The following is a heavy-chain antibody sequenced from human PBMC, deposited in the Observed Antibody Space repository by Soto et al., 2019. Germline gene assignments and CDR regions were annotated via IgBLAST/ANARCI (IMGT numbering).Heavy chain of an antibody. D-gene: IGHD6-13*01. CDR3: ARDMSGGSSWYEFDS. CDR1: GDSLRSSY. Sequence: PSETLSLTCTVSGDSLRSSYWSGLRQPPGRGLEWIGYVYHTGTTNSNPSLKSRVTISADTSKNLFSLKLISVTPADTAVYFCARDMSGGSSWYEFDSWGPGTLVTVSS. V-gene: IGHV4-59*01. CDR2: VYHTGTT. J-gene: IGHJ4*02.